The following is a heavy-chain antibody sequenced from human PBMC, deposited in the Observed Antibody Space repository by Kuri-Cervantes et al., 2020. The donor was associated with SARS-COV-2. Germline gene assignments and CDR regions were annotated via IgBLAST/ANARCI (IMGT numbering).Heavy chain of an antibody. CDR3: TTGEPMTTVKDV. D-gene: IGHD4-17*01. CDR1: GFTFSDYY. CDR2: IKSKTDGGTA. V-gene: IGHV3-15*01. Sequence: GGSLRLSCAASGFTFSDYYMSLIRQAPGKGLEWVCRIKSKTDGGTAEYAAPMKGIFTISRDDSKNTLYLQMNSLKTEDTAVYYCTTGEPMTTVKDVWGKGTTVTVSS. J-gene: IGHJ6*04.